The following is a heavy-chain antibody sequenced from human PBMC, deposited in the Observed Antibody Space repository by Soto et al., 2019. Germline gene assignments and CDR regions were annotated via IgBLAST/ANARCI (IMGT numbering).Heavy chain of an antibody. Sequence: GGSLRLSSTASEYTFNTHWMHWVRQAPGKGLVWVSRIYFDGITTNYADSVKGRLTVSRDNAKNTVYLHVNTLRDEDTAVYYCARGGAMGVDYWGQGTLVTVSS. CDR2: IYFDGITT. CDR3: ARGGAMGVDY. J-gene: IGHJ4*02. D-gene: IGHD1-26*01. CDR1: EYTFNTHW. V-gene: IGHV3-74*01.